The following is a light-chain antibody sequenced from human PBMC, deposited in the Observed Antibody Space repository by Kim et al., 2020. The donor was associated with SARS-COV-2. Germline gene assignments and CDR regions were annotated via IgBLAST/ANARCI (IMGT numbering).Light chain of an antibody. V-gene: IGKV3-20*01. J-gene: IGKJ1*01. CDR2: GAS. Sequence: EIVLTQSPGTLSLSPGERATLSCRASQSVSSSHLAWYQQKPGQAPRLLIYGASTRATGIPDRFSGSGSGTDFTITISRLEPEDFAVFYCQKYGSTWTFGQGTKVDIK. CDR3: QKYGSTWT. CDR1: QSVSSSH.